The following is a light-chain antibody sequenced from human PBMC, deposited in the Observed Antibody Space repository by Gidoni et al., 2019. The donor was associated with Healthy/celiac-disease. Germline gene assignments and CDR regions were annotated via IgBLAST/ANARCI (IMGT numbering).Light chain of an antibody. CDR2: WAS. J-gene: IGKJ4*01. Sequence: DIVMTQSPDSLAVSLGARATSNCKSSQSVLYSSNNKNYLAWYQQKPGQPPKLLIYWASTRQSGVPDRISGSGSGTDFTLTISSLQAEDVAVYYCQQYYRTPLTFGGGTKVEIK. CDR1: QSVLYSSNNKNY. V-gene: IGKV4-1*01. CDR3: QQYYRTPLT.